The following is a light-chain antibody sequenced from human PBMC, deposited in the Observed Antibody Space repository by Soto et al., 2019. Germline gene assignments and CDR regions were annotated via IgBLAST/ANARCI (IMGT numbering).Light chain of an antibody. CDR3: QQYTSYSP. V-gene: IGKV1-5*03. CDR2: KAS. CDR1: QSINNL. J-gene: IGKJ4*02. Sequence: DIQMTQSPSTLSASVGDRVTITCRGSQSINNLLAWYQQKPGKAPKLLIYKASNLESGVPSRFSGNGSGTEFTLTISSLQPDDFATYYCQQYTSYSPFGGGTKVEIK.